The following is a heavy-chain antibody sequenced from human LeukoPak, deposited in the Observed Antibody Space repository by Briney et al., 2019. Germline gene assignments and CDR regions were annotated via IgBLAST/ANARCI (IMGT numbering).Heavy chain of an antibody. J-gene: IGHJ4*02. D-gene: IGHD3-10*01. V-gene: IGHV3-7*01. CDR3: ARAAGSYSYRSFDY. CDR2: INRDGDEK. CDR1: GFTFTNDY. Sequence: GGSLGLSCVVSGFTFTNDYMSWVRQAPGKGLEWVAFINRDGDEKHYVDSVRGRFTISRDNAKNSLYLRMNSLRAEDTAVYYCARAAGSYSYRSFDYWGQGALVTVSS.